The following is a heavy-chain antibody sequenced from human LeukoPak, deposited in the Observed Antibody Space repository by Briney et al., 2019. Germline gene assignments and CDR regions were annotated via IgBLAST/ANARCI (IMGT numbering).Heavy chain of an antibody. CDR1: GGSFSGYY. V-gene: IGHV4-34*01. J-gene: IGHJ4*02. CDR3: ARDSATSPVAATLDS. CDR2: INHSGST. Sequence: SETLSLTCAVYGGSFSGYYWSWIRQPPGKGLEWIGEINHSGSTNYNPSLTSRVTISVDTSKNQFSLKLSSVTAADTAVYYCARDSATSPVAATLDSWGQGTLVTVSS. D-gene: IGHD2-15*01.